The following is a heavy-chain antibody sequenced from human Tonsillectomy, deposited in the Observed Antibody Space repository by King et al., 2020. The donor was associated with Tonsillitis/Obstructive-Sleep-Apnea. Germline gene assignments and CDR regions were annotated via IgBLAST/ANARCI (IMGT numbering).Heavy chain of an antibody. CDR3: ARDYYADGVFDY. Sequence: VQLVESGGGLAHPGGSLRVSCAASGFNFSSYSMNWVRQAPGKGLEWISYISFTSRTIYYTDSVKGRFTISRDNAKNSLFRQMNSLRAEDTAVYYCARDYYADGVFDYWGQGTLVTVSS. V-gene: IGHV3-48*01. D-gene: IGHD4-17*01. CDR2: ISFTSRTI. CDR1: GFNFSSYS. J-gene: IGHJ4*02.